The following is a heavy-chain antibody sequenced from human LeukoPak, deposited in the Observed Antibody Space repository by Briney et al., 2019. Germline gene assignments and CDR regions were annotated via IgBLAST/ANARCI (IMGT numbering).Heavy chain of an antibody. D-gene: IGHD2-2*01. CDR3: AKDIVVVPAGSAFDI. V-gene: IGHV3-30*02. J-gene: IGHJ3*02. Sequence: GGSLRLSCAASGFTFSNYGIHWVRQAPGKGLEWVAYIRYDGSNKYYADSVKGRFTISRDNAKNSLYLQMNSLRAEDTAVYYCAKDIVVVPAGSAFDIWGQGTMVTVSS. CDR2: IRYDGSNK. CDR1: GFTFSNYG.